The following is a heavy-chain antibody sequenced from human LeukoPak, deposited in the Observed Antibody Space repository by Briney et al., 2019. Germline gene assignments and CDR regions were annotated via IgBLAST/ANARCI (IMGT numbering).Heavy chain of an antibody. CDR2: INPNSGGT. D-gene: IGHD3-3*01. J-gene: IGHJ4*02. CDR3: AGDSIFGKTLLDY. V-gene: IGHV1-2*02. Sequence: ASVKVSCKASGYTFTGYYMHWVRQAPGQGLEWMGWINPNSGGTNYAQKFQGRVTMTRDTSISTACMELSRLRSDDTAVYYCAGDSIFGKTLLDYWGQGTLVTVSS. CDR1: GYTFTGYY.